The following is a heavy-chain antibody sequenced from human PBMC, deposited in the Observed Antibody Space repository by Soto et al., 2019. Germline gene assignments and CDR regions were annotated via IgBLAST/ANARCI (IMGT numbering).Heavy chain of an antibody. CDR2: INSDGSSI. CDR3: AFEIAVGGMSGSFDY. CDR1: GFTFGNYW. D-gene: IGHD6-19*01. J-gene: IGHJ4*02. V-gene: IGHV3-74*01. Sequence: EVQLVESGGGLVQPGGSLRLSCAASGFTFGNYWMHWVRQAPGKGLVWVSRINSDGSSISHADSVKGRFTISRDNAKNTVYLQMNSLRAEDTAVYYCAFEIAVGGMSGSFDYWGQGTLVTVSS.